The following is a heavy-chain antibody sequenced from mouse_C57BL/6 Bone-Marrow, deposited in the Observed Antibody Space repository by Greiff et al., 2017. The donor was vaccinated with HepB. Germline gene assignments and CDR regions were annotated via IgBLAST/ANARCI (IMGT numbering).Heavy chain of an antibody. V-gene: IGHV1-39*01. CDR1: GYSFTDYN. D-gene: IGHD1-1*01. Sequence: EVQLQQSGPELVKPGASVKISCKASGYSFTDYNMNWVKQSNGKSLEWIGVINPNYGTTSYNQKFKGKATLTVDQSSSTAYMQINSLTSEDSAVYYCACFYYYGDWYFDVWGTGTTVTVSS. J-gene: IGHJ1*03. CDR3: ACFYYYGDWYFDV. CDR2: INPNYGTT.